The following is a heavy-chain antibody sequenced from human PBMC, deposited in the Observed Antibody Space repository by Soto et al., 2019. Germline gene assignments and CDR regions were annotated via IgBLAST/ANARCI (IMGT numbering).Heavy chain of an antibody. CDR1: GGTFSSYT. CDR2: IIPILGIA. D-gene: IGHD3-10*01. CDR3: ARIRSGVGPPPADY. J-gene: IGHJ4*02. V-gene: IGHV1-69*02. Sequence: QVQLVQSGAEVKKPGSSVKVSCKASGGTFSSYTISWVRQAPGQGLEWMGRIIPILGIANYAQKFQGRVTITADKSPRPAYMELGSLRSEDTAVYYCARIRSGVGPPPADYWGQGTLVTVSS.